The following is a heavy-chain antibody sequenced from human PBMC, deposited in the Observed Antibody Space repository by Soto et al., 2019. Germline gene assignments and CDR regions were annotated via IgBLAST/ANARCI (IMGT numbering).Heavy chain of an antibody. CDR1: GFTFSSYG. Sequence: QVQLVESGGGVVQPVRSLRLSCAASGFTFSSYGMHWVRQAPGKGLEWVAVIWYDGSNKYYADSVKGRFTISRDNSKNTLYLQMNSLRAEDTAVYYCAKYYYDSSGWLDVWGQGTTVTVSS. J-gene: IGHJ6*02. CDR2: IWYDGSNK. V-gene: IGHV3-33*06. D-gene: IGHD3-22*01. CDR3: AKYYYDSSGWLDV.